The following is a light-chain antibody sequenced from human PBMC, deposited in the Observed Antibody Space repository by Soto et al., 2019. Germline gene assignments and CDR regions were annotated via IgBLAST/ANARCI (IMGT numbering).Light chain of an antibody. CDR2: EVT. CDR3: SSYTSSSTVV. J-gene: IGLJ2*01. Sequence: QSALTQPASVSGSPGQSITISCTGTSSDVGSYNYVSWLQQLPGQAPKLMIYEVTHRASGVPDRFSASKSGNTASLTISGLQAGDEADYYCSSYTSSSTVVFGGGTKLTVL. CDR1: SSDVGSYNY. V-gene: IGLV2-14*01.